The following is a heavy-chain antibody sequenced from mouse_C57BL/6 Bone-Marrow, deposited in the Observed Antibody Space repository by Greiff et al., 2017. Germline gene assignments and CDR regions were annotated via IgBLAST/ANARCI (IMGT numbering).Heavy chain of an antibody. CDR1: GYTFTSYW. CDR3: ARSRRWLRFAY. J-gene: IGHJ3*01. CDR2: IDPSDSYT. V-gene: IGHV1-69*01. Sequence: QVQLKQPGAELVMPGASVKLSCKASGYTFTSYWMHWVKQRPGQGLEWIGEIDPSDSYTNYNQKFKGKSTLTVDKSSSTAYMQLSSLTSEDSAVYYCARSRRWLRFAYWGQGTLVTVSA. D-gene: IGHD2-2*01.